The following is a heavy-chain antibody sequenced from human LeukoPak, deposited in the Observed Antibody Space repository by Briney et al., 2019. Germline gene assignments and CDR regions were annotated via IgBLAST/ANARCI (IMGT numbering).Heavy chain of an antibody. Sequence: PGGSLRLSCAASGFSFSDYYMHWVRQAPGKGLEWVSAISSSSGYIYYADSVKGRFTISRDNAENSVSLQMHGLRAGDTAVYFCARGEHKVTITGLDSWGQGTLVTVSS. J-gene: IGHJ4*02. CDR3: ARGEHKVTITGLDS. D-gene: IGHD5-24*01. V-gene: IGHV3-21*01. CDR1: GFSFSDYY. CDR2: ISSSSGYI.